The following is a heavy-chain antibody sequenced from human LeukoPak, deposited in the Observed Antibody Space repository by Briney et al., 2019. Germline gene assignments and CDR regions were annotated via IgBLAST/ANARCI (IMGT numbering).Heavy chain of an antibody. J-gene: IGHJ6*03. V-gene: IGHV3-7*01. CDR2: IKEDGSEI. D-gene: IGHD6-6*01. Sequence: GGSLRLSCAASGFNFSTYWMTWVRQVPGKGLEWVANIKEDGSEIYYVDAVKGRFSISRDNAKNTLYLQMNSLRAEDTAVYYCARDSSSYYYYYYMDVWGKGTTVTISS. CDR1: GFNFSTYW. CDR3: ARDSSSYYYYYYMDV.